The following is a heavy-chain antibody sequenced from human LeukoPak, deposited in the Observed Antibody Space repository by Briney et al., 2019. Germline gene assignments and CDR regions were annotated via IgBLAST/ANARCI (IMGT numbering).Heavy chain of an antibody. CDR1: GFTFSSYA. CDR3: AKAAGMGDNYYNFYFDY. V-gene: IGHV3-23*01. CDR2: ISASGGKT. D-gene: IGHD5-24*01. J-gene: IGHJ4*02. Sequence: GGSLRLSCAASGFTFSSYAMHWVRQAPGKGLEWVSAISASGGKTYYADSVKGRFTISRGNSKNTLYLQMNSLRAEDTAIYYCAKAAGMGDNYYNFYFDYWGQGTLVTVSS.